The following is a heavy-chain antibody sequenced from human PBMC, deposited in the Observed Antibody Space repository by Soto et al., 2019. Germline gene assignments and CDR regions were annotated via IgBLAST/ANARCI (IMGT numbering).Heavy chain of an antibody. CDR3: ARDRLDVVVPAAILAY. V-gene: IGHV3-30-3*01. D-gene: IGHD2-2*02. CDR1: GFTFSSYA. CDR2: ISYDGSNK. Sequence: GGSLRLSCAASGFTFSSYAMHWVRQAPGKGLEWVAVISYDGSNKYYADSVKGRFTISRDNSKNTLYLQMNSLRAEDTAVFYCARDRLDVVVPAAILAYWGQGTLVTVPS. J-gene: IGHJ4*02.